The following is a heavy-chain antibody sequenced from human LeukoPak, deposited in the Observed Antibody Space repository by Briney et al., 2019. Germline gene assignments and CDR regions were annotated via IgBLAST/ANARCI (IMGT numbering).Heavy chain of an antibody. J-gene: IGHJ4*02. CDR1: GGSIRNSNYY. CDR3: ARPDSSGGDYFDY. Sequence: SETLSLTCSVSGGSIRNSNYYWGWIRQPPGKGLEWIGTIYYSGSTYYNPSLKSRVTISVDTSKNHFSLNLSSVTAADTAVYSCARPDSSGGDYFDYWGQGILVTVSP. CDR2: IYYSGST. V-gene: IGHV4-39*02. D-gene: IGHD6-19*01.